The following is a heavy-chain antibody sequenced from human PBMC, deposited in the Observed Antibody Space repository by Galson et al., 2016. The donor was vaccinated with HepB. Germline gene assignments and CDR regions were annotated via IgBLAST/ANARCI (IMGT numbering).Heavy chain of an antibody. Sequence: SLRLSCAASGFTFSTYVMSWVRQAPGKGLEWVSGISGDGHSTYYADSVKGRFTTSRDNSKNTLYLQMNSLKIEDTAVYYCARGGYGDYGTVGDDYWGQGTLVTVSS. D-gene: IGHD4-17*01. V-gene: IGHV3-23*01. CDR3: ARGGYGDYGTVGDDY. CDR1: GFTFSTYV. CDR2: ISGDGHST. J-gene: IGHJ4*02.